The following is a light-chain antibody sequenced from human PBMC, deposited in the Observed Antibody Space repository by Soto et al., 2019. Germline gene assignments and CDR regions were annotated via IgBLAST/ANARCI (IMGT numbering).Light chain of an antibody. CDR1: ALPKKY. CDR2: DDS. V-gene: IGLV3-21*02. CDR3: QVWDSDTAHYV. J-gene: IGLJ1*01. Sequence: SYELTQPPSVSVSPGQTARITCSGDALPKKYVHWYQQKPGQAPVVVVYDDSDRPSGIPERFSGSNSGNSATLTISGVEAGDEAGYYRQVWDSDTAHYVFGTGTKGTVL.